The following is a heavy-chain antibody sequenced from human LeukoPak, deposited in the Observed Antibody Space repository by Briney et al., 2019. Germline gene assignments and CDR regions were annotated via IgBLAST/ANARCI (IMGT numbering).Heavy chain of an antibody. CDR2: INHSGST. D-gene: IGHD4-23*01. J-gene: IGHJ3*02. Sequence: SETLSLTCAVYGGSFSGYYWSWIRQPPGKGLEWIGEINHSGSTNYNPSPKSRVTISVDTSKNQFSLKLSSVTAADTAVYYCARGSLGAHGGRDAFDIWGQGTMVTVSS. CDR1: GGSFSGYY. CDR3: ARGSLGAHGGRDAFDI. V-gene: IGHV4-34*01.